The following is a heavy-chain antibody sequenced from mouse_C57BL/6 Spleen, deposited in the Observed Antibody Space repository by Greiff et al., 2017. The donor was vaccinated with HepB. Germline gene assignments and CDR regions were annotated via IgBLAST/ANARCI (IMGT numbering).Heavy chain of an antibody. CDR1: GFTFSDYG. Sequence: EVMLVESGGGLVKPGGSLKLSCAASGFTFSDYGMHWVRQAPEKGLEWVAYISSGSSTIYYADTVKGRFTISRDNAKNTLFLQMTSLRSEDTAMYDCARITTVPWYFDVWGTGTTVTVSS. CDR2: ISSGSSTI. J-gene: IGHJ1*03. D-gene: IGHD1-1*01. V-gene: IGHV5-17*01. CDR3: ARITTVPWYFDV.